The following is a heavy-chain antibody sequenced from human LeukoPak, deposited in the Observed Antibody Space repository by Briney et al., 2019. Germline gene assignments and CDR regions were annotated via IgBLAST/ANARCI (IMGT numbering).Heavy chain of an antibody. CDR1: GYTFTSNY. V-gene: IGHV1-46*01. J-gene: IGHJ3*02. CDR2: ISPSGGST. Sequence: ASVKVSCKAFGYTFTSNYMHWVRQAPGQGPEWMGVISPSGGSTTYAQKFQGRVTLTRDMSTSTDYLELSSLRSEDTAVDYCARDLGPYGSGSHDAFDIWGQGTMVTVSS. D-gene: IGHD3-10*01. CDR3: ARDLGPYGSGSHDAFDI.